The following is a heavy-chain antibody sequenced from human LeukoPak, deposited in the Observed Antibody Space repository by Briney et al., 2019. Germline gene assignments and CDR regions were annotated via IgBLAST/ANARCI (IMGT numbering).Heavy chain of an antibody. V-gene: IGHV3-21*01. CDR1: GFTFSSYS. D-gene: IGHD1-26*01. Sequence: PGGSLRLSCAAPGFTFSSYSMNWVRQAPGKGLEWVSSISSSSSYIYYADSVKGRFTISRDNAKNSLYLQMDSLRAEDTAVYYCASGVRYSGSYIDYWGQGTLVTVSS. CDR2: ISSSSSYI. CDR3: ASGVRYSGSYIDY. J-gene: IGHJ4*02.